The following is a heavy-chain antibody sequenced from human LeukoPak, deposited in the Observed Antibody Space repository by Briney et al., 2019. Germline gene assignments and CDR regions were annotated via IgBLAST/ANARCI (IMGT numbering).Heavy chain of an antibody. CDR3: ARVDWEYYLDY. Sequence: PSQTLSLTCTVSGGSISSGGYYWSWIRQPPGKGLEWIGYIYHSGSTYYNPSLKSRVTISVDRSKNQFSLKLSSVTAADTAVYYCARVDWEYYLDYWGQGTLVTVSS. D-gene: IGHD3-9*01. V-gene: IGHV4-30-2*01. J-gene: IGHJ4*02. CDR2: IYHSGST. CDR1: GGSISSGGYY.